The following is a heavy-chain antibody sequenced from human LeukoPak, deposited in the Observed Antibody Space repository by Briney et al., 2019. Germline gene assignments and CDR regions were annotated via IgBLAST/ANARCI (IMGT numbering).Heavy chain of an antibody. D-gene: IGHD3-3*01. Sequence: SETLSLTCAVYGGSFSGYYWSWIRQPPGKGLEWIGEINHSGSTNYNPSLKSRVTISVDTSKNQFSLKLSSVTAADTAVYYCARGSFSPIFWSGYPNWFDPWGQGTLVTVSS. CDR3: ARGSFSPIFWSGYPNWFDP. V-gene: IGHV4-34*01. CDR1: GGSFSGYY. J-gene: IGHJ5*02. CDR2: INHSGST.